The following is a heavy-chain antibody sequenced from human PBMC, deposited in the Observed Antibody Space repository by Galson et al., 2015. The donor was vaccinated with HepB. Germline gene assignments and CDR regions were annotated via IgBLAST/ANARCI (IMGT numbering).Heavy chain of an antibody. D-gene: IGHD3-3*01. CDR1: GGSISSGGYY. Sequence: TLSLTCTVSGGSISSGGYYWSWIRQHPGKGLEWIGYIYYSGSTYYNPSLKSRVTISVDTSKNQFSLKLSSVTAADTAVYYCASFYTKIFGVVKGWFDPWGQGTLVTVSS. J-gene: IGHJ5*02. V-gene: IGHV4-31*03. CDR3: ASFYTKIFGVVKGWFDP. CDR2: IYYSGST.